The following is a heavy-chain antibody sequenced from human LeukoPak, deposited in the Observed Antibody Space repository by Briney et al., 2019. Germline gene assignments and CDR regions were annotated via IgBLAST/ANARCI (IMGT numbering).Heavy chain of an antibody. J-gene: IGHJ4*02. CDR2: IYYSGST. Sequence: SETLSLTCTVSGGSISSYYWSWIRQPPEKGLEWIGYIYYSGSTNYNPSLKSRVTISVDTSKNQFSLKLSSVTAADTAVYYCARPRFGVYWDWGQGTLVTVSS. V-gene: IGHV4-59*12. CDR3: ARPRFGVYWD. CDR1: GGSISSYY. D-gene: IGHD3-10*02.